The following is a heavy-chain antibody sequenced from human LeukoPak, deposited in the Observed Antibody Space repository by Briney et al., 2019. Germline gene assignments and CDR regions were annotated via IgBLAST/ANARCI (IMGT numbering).Heavy chain of an antibody. CDR2: INTNTGNP. D-gene: IGHD6-13*01. CDR3: ARDKTVYSSSWLRPPLLY. J-gene: IGHJ4*02. CDR1: GNIFTSYG. Sequence: GASVKVSCKASGNIFTSYGISWVRQAPGQGLEWMGWINTNTGNPTYAQGFTGRFVFSLDTSVSTAYLQISSLKAEDTAVYYCARDKTVYSSSWLRPPLLYWGQGTLVTVSS. V-gene: IGHV7-4-1*02.